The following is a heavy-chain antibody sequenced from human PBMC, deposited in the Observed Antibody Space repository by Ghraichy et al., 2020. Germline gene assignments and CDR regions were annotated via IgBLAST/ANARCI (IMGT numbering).Heavy chain of an antibody. CDR3: ARGTIPHITNFEIVIRYFYLDH. CDR1: GGSFSDYY. CDR2: IDHTGRT. V-gene: IGHV4-34*01. D-gene: IGHD3-9*01. J-gene: IGHJ4*02. Sequence: SETLSLTCAVYGGSFSDYYWSWVRRAPGKGLEWIGGIDHTGRTKLNPSLESRLSLSVDPSKSQFSLKLNSLTAADTAVYFCARGTIPHITNFEIVIRYFYLDHWGPGRQVTVST.